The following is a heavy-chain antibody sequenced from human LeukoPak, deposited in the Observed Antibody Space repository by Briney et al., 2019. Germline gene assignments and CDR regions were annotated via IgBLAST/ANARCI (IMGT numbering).Heavy chain of an antibody. CDR3: ARNQLDTSYYYYGMDV. Sequence: ASVKVSCKASGHTFTSYGISWVRQAPGQGLEWMGWISAYNGNTNYAQKLQGRVTMTTDTSTSTAYMELRSLRSDDTAVYYCARNQLDTSYYYYGMDVWGQGTTVTVSS. CDR1: GHTFTSYG. V-gene: IGHV1-18*01. CDR2: ISAYNGNT. D-gene: IGHD1-1*01. J-gene: IGHJ6*02.